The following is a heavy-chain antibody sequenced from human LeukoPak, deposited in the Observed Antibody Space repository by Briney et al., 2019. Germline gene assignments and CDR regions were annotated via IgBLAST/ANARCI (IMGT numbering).Heavy chain of an antibody. CDR2: ISGSSGST. J-gene: IGHJ4*02. V-gene: IGHV3-23*01. D-gene: IGHD6-19*01. CDR1: GFTFSSYA. Sequence: GGSLRLTCAASGFTFSSYAMSWVRQAPGKGLEWVSAISGSSGSTYYADSVKGRFTISRDNSKNTLYLQMNSLRAEDTAVYYCAKRVRADPKFYYFDYWGQGTLVTVSS. CDR3: AKRVRADPKFYYFDY.